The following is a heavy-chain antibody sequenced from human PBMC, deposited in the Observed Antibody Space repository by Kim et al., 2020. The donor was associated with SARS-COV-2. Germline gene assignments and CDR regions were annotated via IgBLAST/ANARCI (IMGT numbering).Heavy chain of an antibody. D-gene: IGHD6-19*01. J-gene: IGHJ5*02. CDR3: AKRARIAVADRFDP. Sequence: ADSVKGRFTISRDNSKNTLYLQRNRLRAEDTAVYYCAKRARIAVADRFDPWGQGTLVTVSS. V-gene: IGHV3-23*01.